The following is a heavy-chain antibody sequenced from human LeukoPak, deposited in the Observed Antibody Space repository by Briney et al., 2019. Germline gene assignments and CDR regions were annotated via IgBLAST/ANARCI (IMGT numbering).Heavy chain of an antibody. Sequence: GGSLRLSCAASGFTFSSYWMNWARQAPGRGLEWVASINHNGNVNYYVDSVKGRFTISRDNAKNSLYLQMSNLRAEDTAVYFCARGGGLDVWGQGPRSPSP. CDR2: INHNGNVN. J-gene: IGHJ6*02. CDR3: ARGGGLDV. V-gene: IGHV3-7*03. D-gene: IGHD3-16*01. CDR1: GFTFSSYW.